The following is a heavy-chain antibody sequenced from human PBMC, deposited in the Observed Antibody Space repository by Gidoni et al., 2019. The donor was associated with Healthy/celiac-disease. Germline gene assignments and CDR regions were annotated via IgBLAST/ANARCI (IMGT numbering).Heavy chain of an antibody. CDR3: ARVGGRYCSGGSCYSGRALVDYYYGMDV. CDR2: INAGNGNT. D-gene: IGHD2-15*01. Sequence: QVQLVQSGAEVKKPGASVKVSCKASGYTFTSYAMHWVRQAPGQRLEWMGWINAGNGNTKYSQKFQGRVTITRDTSASTAYMELSSLRSEDTAVYYCARVGGRYCSGGSCYSGRALVDYYYGMDVWGQGTTVTVSS. V-gene: IGHV1-3*01. J-gene: IGHJ6*02. CDR1: GYTFTSYA.